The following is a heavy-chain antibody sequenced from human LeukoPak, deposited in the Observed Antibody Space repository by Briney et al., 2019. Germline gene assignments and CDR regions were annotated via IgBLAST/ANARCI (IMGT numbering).Heavy chain of an antibody. D-gene: IGHD4-17*01. CDR3: ARPSYGDYEVFDY. J-gene: IGHJ4*02. CDR1: GFTFSSYS. Sequence: GGSLRLSCAASGFTFSSYSMNWVRQAPGKGLEWVSSISSSSSYIYYADSVKGRFTISRDNAKNSLYLQMNSLRAEDTAVYYCARPSYGDYEVFDYWGQGTLVTVSS. V-gene: IGHV3-21*01. CDR2: ISSSSSYI.